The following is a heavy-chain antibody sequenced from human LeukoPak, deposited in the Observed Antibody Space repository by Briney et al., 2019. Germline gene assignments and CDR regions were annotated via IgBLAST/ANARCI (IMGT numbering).Heavy chain of an antibody. J-gene: IGHJ4*02. Sequence: GGSLRLSCAASGFTFSSYSMNWVRQAPGKGLEWVSSISGSSSYIYYADSVKGRFTISRGNAKNSLYLEMNSLRAEDTAVYYCARDRIAVAATETSFDYWGQGTLVTVPS. V-gene: IGHV3-21*01. D-gene: IGHD6-19*01. CDR1: GFTFSSYS. CDR3: ARDRIAVAATETSFDY. CDR2: ISGSSSYI.